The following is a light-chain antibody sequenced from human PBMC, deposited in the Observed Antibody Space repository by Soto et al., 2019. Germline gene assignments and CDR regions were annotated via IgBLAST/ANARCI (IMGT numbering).Light chain of an antibody. CDR2: VAS. CDR1: QSVNSN. V-gene: IGKV3-15*01. Sequence: EIVMTQSPATLSVSPGERATLSCRASQSVNSNLAWYQQKRGQAPRLLMYVASTRAIGIPARFSGSGSGTEFTLTISSLQSEDFAVYYCQQRSSWPLTFGGGTKVEIK. CDR3: QQRSSWPLT. J-gene: IGKJ4*01.